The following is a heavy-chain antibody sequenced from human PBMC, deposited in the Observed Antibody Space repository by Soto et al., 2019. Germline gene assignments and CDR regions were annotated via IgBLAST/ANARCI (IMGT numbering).Heavy chain of an antibody. D-gene: IGHD1-7*01. J-gene: IGHJ5*02. CDR2: ISYDGTNK. Sequence: AGGSLRLSCAASGFSFSISPMHWVRQAPGKGPEWVALISYDGTNKFYADSVKGRFTISRDNSKSTLYLQVDSLRPEDAAVYYCARDPKTSGGQHWAFNYCDPWGQGIQVTVSS. CDR3: ARDPKTSGGQHWAFNYCDP. V-gene: IGHV3-30-3*01. CDR1: GFSFSISP.